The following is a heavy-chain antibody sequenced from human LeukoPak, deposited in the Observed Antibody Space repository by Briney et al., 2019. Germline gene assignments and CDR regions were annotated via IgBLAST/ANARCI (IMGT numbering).Heavy chain of an antibody. Sequence: ASVKVSCKASGYTFTGYYMHWVRQAPGQGLEWMGWINPNSGGTNYAQKFQGRVTMTRDTSISTAYMELSRLRSDDTAVYYCARDLSPRSRVAVFNYWGQGTLVTVSS. V-gene: IGHV1-2*02. CDR3: ARDLSPRSRVAVFNY. CDR2: INPNSGGT. CDR1: GYTFTGYY. D-gene: IGHD6-19*01. J-gene: IGHJ4*02.